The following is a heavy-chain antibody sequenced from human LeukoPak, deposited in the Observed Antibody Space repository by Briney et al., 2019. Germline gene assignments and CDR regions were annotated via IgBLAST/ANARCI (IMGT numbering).Heavy chain of an antibody. Sequence: SETLSLTCTVSGGSISSSSYYWGWIRQPPGKGLEWIGSIYYSGSTYYNPSLKGRVTISVDTSKNQFSLKLSSVTAADTAVYYCARLPRWGSYYFDYWGQGTLVTVSS. CDR1: GGSISSSSYY. CDR3: ARLPRWGSYYFDY. J-gene: IGHJ4*02. CDR2: IYYSGST. D-gene: IGHD5-24*01. V-gene: IGHV4-39*01.